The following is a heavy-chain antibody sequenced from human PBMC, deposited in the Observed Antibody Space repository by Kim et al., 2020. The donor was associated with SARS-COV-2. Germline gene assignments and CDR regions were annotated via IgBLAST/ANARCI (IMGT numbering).Heavy chain of an antibody. CDR3: VRGVGAFDI. J-gene: IGHJ3*02. Sequence: GSTYYADSVKGRFTISRDNSKTTLYLQMNSLRAEDTAVYYCVRGVGAFDIWGQGTMVTVSS. V-gene: IGHV3-23*01. CDR2: GST. D-gene: IGHD1-26*01.